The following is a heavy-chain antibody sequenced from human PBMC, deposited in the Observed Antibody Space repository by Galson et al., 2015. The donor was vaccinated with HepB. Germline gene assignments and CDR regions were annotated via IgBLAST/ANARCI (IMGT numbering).Heavy chain of an antibody. CDR1: GFTFSSYA. V-gene: IGHV3-30*04. D-gene: IGHD2-2*01. CDR3: ARENIVVVPAFDY. Sequence: SLRLSCAASGFTFSSYAMHWVRQAPGKGREWVAVISYDGSNKYYADSVKGRFTISRDNSKNTLYLQMNSLRAEDTAVYYCARENIVVVPAFDYWGQGTLVTVSS. CDR2: ISYDGSNK. J-gene: IGHJ4*02.